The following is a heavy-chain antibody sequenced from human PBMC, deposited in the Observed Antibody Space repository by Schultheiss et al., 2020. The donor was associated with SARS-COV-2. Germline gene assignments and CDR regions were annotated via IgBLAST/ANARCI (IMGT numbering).Heavy chain of an antibody. Sequence: GGSLRLSCAASGFDFSTYAIHWVRQAPGKGLEWVSTLGGRGGPTFYADSVKGRFTISRDNAKNSLSLQMNSLRAEDTAVYYCARGEPSRPIQLWLLSRPIGDGMDVWGQGTTVTVSS. V-gene: IGHV3-23*01. D-gene: IGHD5-18*01. CDR1: GFDFSTYA. CDR3: ARGEPSRPIQLWLLSRPIGDGMDV. CDR2: LGGRGGPT. J-gene: IGHJ6*02.